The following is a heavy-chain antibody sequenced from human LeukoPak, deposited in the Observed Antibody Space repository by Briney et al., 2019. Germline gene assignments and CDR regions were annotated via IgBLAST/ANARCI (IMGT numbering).Heavy chain of an antibody. CDR3: ASRSGSFSDALDI. Sequence: SETLSLTCTVSGGSISSYYWSWIRQPPGKGLEWIGYIYYSGSTNYNPSLKSRVTISVDTSKNQFSLKLSSVTAADTAVYYCASRSGSFSDALDIWGQGTLVTVSS. CDR2: IYYSGST. D-gene: IGHD3-10*01. V-gene: IGHV4-59*01. CDR1: GGSISSYY. J-gene: IGHJ3*02.